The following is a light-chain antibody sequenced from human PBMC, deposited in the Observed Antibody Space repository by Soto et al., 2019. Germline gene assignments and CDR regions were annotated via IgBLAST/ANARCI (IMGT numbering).Light chain of an antibody. CDR3: AAWDDSLSAPCV. J-gene: IGLJ1*01. CDR2: RNN. V-gene: IGLV1-47*01. CDR1: RSNIGSKY. Sequence: QSVLTQPPSASGTPGHRVTIPCSGSRSNIGSKYVYWYQQLPGTAPKLLIYRNNQRPSGVPDRFSGAKSGTSASLAISVLLSEDEADYYWAAWDDSLSAPCVFGTGTKLTVL.